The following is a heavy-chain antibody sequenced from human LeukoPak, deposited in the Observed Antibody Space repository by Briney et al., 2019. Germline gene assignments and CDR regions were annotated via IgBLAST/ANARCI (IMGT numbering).Heavy chain of an antibody. V-gene: IGHV1-8*03. CDR2: MNPNSGNT. J-gene: IGHJ6*03. CDR1: GYTFTSYD. Sequence: ASVKVSCKASGYTFTSYDINWVRQATGQGLEWMGWMNPNSGNTGYAQKFQGRVTITRNTSISTAYMELSSLRSEDTAVCYCARATVTTWDYYYMDVWGKGTTVTVSS. D-gene: IGHD4-11*01. CDR3: ARATVTTWDYYYMDV.